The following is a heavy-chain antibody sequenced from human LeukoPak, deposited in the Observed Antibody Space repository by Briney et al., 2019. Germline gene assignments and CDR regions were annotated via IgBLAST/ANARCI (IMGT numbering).Heavy chain of an antibody. V-gene: IGHV3-30-3*01. D-gene: IGHD1-1*01. CDR2: ISYDGSNK. CDR3: ARGTGTRVAPYYFDH. CDR1: GFTFSSFA. J-gene: IGHJ4*02. Sequence: GGSLRLSCAASGFTFSSFAMHWVRQAPGKGLEWVAVISYDGSNKYYADSVKGRLTISRDNSKNTLYLQMNSLRTEDTAMYYCARGTGTRVAPYYFDHWGQGTLVTVSS.